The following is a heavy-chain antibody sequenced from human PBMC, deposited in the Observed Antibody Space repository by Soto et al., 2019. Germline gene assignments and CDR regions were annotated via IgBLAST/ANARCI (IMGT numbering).Heavy chain of an antibody. CDR1: GYIFNNYG. CDR2: IGAYNKNI. Sequence: PSVKVSCKASGYIFNNYGISWVRQAPGQGLEWMGRIGAYNKNIKYAQKLQGRVTVTTDTSTSTAYMELRSLRSDDTAVYYCARDLDGSGSYYTDYWG. CDR3: ARDLDGSGSYYTDY. D-gene: IGHD3-10*01. J-gene: IGHJ4*01. V-gene: IGHV1-18*01.